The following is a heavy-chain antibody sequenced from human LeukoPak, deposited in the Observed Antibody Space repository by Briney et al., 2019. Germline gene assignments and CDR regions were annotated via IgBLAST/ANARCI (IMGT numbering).Heavy chain of an antibody. CDR3: AREDLLWFGESHPFDY. D-gene: IGHD3-10*01. Sequence: ASVKVSCKASGYTFTGYYMHWVRQAPGQGLEWMGWINPNSGGTNYAQKFQGRVTMTRDTSISTAYMELSRLRSDDTAVYYCAREDLLWFGESHPFDYWGQGTLVTVSS. V-gene: IGHV1-2*02. CDR2: INPNSGGT. CDR1: GYTFTGYY. J-gene: IGHJ4*02.